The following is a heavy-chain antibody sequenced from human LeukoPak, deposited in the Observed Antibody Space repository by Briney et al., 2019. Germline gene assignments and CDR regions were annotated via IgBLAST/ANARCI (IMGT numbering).Heavy chain of an antibody. CDR2: IHTSGST. CDR3: ARDVYYYGSGSYFLGY. Sequence: PSETLSLTCTVSGVSISSYYWSWIRQPAGKGLEWIGRIHTSGSTNYKSSLKSRVTMSVDTSKNQFSLKLNSVTAADTAVYYCARDVYYYGSGSYFLGYWGQGTLVTVSS. V-gene: IGHV4-4*07. CDR1: GVSISSYY. J-gene: IGHJ4*02. D-gene: IGHD3-10*01.